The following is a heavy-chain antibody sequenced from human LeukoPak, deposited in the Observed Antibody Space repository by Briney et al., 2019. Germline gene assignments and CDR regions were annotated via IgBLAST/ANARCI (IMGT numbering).Heavy chain of an antibody. CDR1: GFTFSGYE. CDR2: ISSSGSTI. Sequence: GGSLRLSCAASGFTFSGYEMNWVRQAPGKGLEWVSYISSSGSTIYYADSVKGRFTISRDNAKNSLYLQMNSLRAEDTGVYYCAELGITMIGGVWGKGTTVTISS. D-gene: IGHD3-10*02. J-gene: IGHJ6*04. V-gene: IGHV3-48*03. CDR3: AELGITMIGGV.